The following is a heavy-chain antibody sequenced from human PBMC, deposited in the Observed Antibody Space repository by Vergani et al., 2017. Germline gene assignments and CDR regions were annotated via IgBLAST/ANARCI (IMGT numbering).Heavy chain of an antibody. CDR1: GYTFSTYY. J-gene: IGHJ4*02. D-gene: IGHD3-9*01. V-gene: IGHV1-46*03. CDR3: ARGDYGILTGYRY. Sequence: QVQVVQSGAEVKKSGASVKVSCKPSGYTFSTYYMHWVRPAPGQGLGWMGIINPSGGHPNYAQKFQGIVTMTRDTSTSTVYMELSSLRSEDTAIYYCARGDYGILTGYRYWGQGTLVTVSA. CDR2: INPSGGHP.